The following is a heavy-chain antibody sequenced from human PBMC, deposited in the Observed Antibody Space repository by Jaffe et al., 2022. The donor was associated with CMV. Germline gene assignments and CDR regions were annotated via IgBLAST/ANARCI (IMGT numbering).Heavy chain of an antibody. CDR1: GYTFTGYY. Sequence: QVQLVQSGAEVKKPGASVKVSCKASGYTFTGYYMHWVRQAPGQGLEWMGWINPNSGGTNYAQKFQGRVTMTRDTSISTAYMELSRLRSDDTAVYYCARDDSSGWDSYYYYGMDVWGQGTTVTVSS. CDR2: INPNSGGT. D-gene: IGHD6-19*01. CDR3: ARDDSSGWDSYYYYGMDV. V-gene: IGHV1-2*02. J-gene: IGHJ6*02.